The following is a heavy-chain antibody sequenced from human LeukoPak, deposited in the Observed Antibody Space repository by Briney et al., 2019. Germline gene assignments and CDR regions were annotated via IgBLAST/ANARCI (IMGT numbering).Heavy chain of an antibody. D-gene: IGHD4-17*01. CDR2: INPNSGGT. Sequence: ASVKVSCKASGYTFTDYYIHWVRQAPGQGLEWMGWINPNSGGTKYARKFQGGVTMTRDTSISTAYMQLSSLRSEDTAVYYCARHDYGDYASPPDYWGQGTLVTVSS. CDR3: ARHDYGDYASPPDY. V-gene: IGHV1-2*02. CDR1: GYTFTDYY. J-gene: IGHJ4*02.